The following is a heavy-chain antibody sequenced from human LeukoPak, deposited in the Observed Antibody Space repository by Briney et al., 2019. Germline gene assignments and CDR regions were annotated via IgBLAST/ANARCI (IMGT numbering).Heavy chain of an antibody. CDR3: ARQICRSGSKCYQKSYHYYYYMDV. CDR2: IYTSGST. V-gene: IGHV4-4*07. J-gene: IGHJ6*03. CDR1: GGSISSYY. D-gene: IGHD2-15*01. Sequence: SETLSLTCTVSGGSISSYYWSWIRQPAGKGLEWIGRIYTSGSTNYNPSLKSRVTISVDTSKNQFSLKLSSVTAADTAVYYCARQICRSGSKCYQKSYHYYYYMDVWGDGTTVTISS.